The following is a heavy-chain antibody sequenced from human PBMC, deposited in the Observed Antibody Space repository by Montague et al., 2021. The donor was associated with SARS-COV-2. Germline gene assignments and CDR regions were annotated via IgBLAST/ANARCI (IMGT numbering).Heavy chain of an antibody. D-gene: IGHD3-22*01. CDR1: GGSISSSSYY. Sequence: SETLSLTCTVSGGSISSSSYYWGWIRQPPGKGLEWIGSIYYTGSTYYNPSLKSRVTISVDTSKNQFSLKLSSVTAADTAVYYCARGWSSSMIVVVIRGPFDYWGQGTLVTVSS. J-gene: IGHJ4*02. CDR3: ARGWSSSMIVVVIRGPFDY. CDR2: IYYTGST. V-gene: IGHV4-39*07.